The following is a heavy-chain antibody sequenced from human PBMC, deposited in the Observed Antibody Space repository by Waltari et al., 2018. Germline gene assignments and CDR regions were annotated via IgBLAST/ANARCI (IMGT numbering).Heavy chain of an antibody. CDR1: GGSISSSSYY. Sequence: QLQLQESGPGLVKPSETLSLTCTVSGGSISSSSYYWGWIRQPPGKGLEWIGSIYHSGSTYYNPSLKSRVTISVDTSKNQFALKLSSVTAADTAVYYCARSSRAAGTFDYWGQGTLVTVSS. J-gene: IGHJ4*02. D-gene: IGHD1-1*01. CDR2: IYHSGST. CDR3: ARSSRAAGTFDY. V-gene: IGHV4-39*07.